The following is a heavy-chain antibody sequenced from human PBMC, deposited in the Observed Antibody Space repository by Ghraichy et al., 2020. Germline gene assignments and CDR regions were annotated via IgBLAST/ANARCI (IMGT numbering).Heavy chain of an antibody. Sequence: GGSLRLSCAASGFTVSSNYMSWVRQAPGKGLECVSFIYSDGGTYYTDSVKGRFTISRDNSKNMLYLQMNSLRAEDTAVYYCARGSGSFDYWGQGTLVTVSS. CDR2: IYSDGGT. CDR3: ARGSGSFDY. V-gene: IGHV3-66*01. CDR1: GFTVSSNY. D-gene: IGHD3-10*01. J-gene: IGHJ4*02.